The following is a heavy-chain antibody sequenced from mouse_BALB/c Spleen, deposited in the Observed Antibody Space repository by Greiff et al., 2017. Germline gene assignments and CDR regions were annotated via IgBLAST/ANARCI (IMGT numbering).Heavy chain of an antibody. CDR2: IWRGGST. J-gene: IGHJ3*01. CDR1: GFSLTSYG. V-gene: IGHV2-5-1*01. Sequence: VQLQQSGPSLVQPSQSLSITCTVSGFSLTSYGVHWVRQSPGKGLEWLGVIWRGGSTDYNAAFMSRLSITKDNSKSQVFFKMNSLQADDTAIYYCAKAYYGNYGGWFAYWGQGTLVTVSA. CDR3: AKAYYGNYGGWFAY. D-gene: IGHD2-10*01.